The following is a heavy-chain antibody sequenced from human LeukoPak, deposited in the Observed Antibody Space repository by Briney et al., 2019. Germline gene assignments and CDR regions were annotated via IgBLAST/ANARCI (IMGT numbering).Heavy chain of an antibody. V-gene: IGHV4-4*07. CDR1: GGSMSSYY. J-gene: IGHJ5*02. CDR2: IDSRGRT. Sequence: SETLSPTCTVSGGSMSSYYWSWIRQPAGKGLEWIGNIDSRGRTDHNPSLKSRVTMSVDTSKNQFSLKLTSVTAADTAVFYCVRDAAHGFAPAWGQGILVTVSS. CDR3: VRDAAHGFAPA. D-gene: IGHD3-16*01.